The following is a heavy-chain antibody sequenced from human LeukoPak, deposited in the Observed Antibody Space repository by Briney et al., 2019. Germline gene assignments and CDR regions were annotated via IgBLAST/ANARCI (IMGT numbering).Heavy chain of an antibody. Sequence: GGSLRLSCAASGFTFSSYAMSWVRQAPGKGLEWVSAISGSGGSTYYADSVKGRFTISRDNSKNTLYLQMNSLRAEDTAVYYCAKEAGDYYDSSGYFFYAFDIWGQGTMVTVSS. J-gene: IGHJ3*02. CDR3: AKEAGDYYDSSGYFFYAFDI. CDR2: ISGSGGST. V-gene: IGHV3-23*01. D-gene: IGHD3-22*01. CDR1: GFTFSSYA.